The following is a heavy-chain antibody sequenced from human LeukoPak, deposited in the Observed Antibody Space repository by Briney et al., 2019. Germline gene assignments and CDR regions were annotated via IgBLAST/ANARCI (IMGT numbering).Heavy chain of an antibody. J-gene: IGHJ6*03. CDR1: GYTLTELS. D-gene: IGHD3-16*01. V-gene: IGHV1-24*01. Sequence: ASVKVSCKVSGYTLTELSMHWVRQAPGKGLEWMGGFGPEDGETIYAQKLQGRVTMTTDTSTSTAYMELRSLRSDDTAVYYCARDHYDYVGKRNYYMDVWGKGTTVTISS. CDR2: FGPEDGET. CDR3: ARDHYDYVGKRNYYMDV.